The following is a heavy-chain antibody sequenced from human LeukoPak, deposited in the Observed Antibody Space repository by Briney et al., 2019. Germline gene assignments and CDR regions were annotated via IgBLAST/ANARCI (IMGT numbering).Heavy chain of an antibody. CDR2: VYYSGSA. J-gene: IGHJ3*02. D-gene: IGHD4/OR15-4a*01. CDR3: ARPDYARDAFDI. Sequence: SETLSLTCTVSGGSISSYYWSWIRQPPGKGLEWIGYVYYSGSAHYNPSLKSRVTISVDTSKNQFSLKLSSVTAADTAVYYCARPDYARDAFDIWGQGTMVTVSS. V-gene: IGHV4-59*12. CDR1: GGSISSYY.